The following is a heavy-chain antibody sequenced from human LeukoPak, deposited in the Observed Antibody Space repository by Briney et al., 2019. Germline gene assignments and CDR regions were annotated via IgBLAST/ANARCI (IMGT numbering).Heavy chain of an antibody. CDR3: ARDLEYCSSTSCASLDAFDI. CDR2: IYTSGST. CDR1: GGSISSGSYY. J-gene: IGHJ3*02. V-gene: IGHV4-61*02. D-gene: IGHD2-2*01. Sequence: PSQTLSLTCTVPGGSISSGSYYWSWIRQPAGKGLEWIGRIYTSGSTNYNPSLKSRVTISVDTSKNQFSLKLSSVTAADTAVYYCARDLEYCSSTSCASLDAFDIWGQGTMVTVSS.